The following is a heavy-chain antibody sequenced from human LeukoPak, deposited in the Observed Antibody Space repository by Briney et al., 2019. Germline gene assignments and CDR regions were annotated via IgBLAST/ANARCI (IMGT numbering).Heavy chain of an antibody. V-gene: IGHV3-23*01. Sequence: GGSLRLSCTASGFTFSSFAMSWVRQAPGKGLEWVSTITGGSGAKYYADPVKGRFTISRDNSKDTLYLQMHSLRAEDTAVYFCAKDTPLTTYTSGWSSNSFDYWGQGTLVAVSS. CDR3: AKDTPLTTYTSGWSSNSFDY. CDR2: ITGGSGAK. J-gene: IGHJ4*02. D-gene: IGHD6-19*01. CDR1: GFTFSSFA.